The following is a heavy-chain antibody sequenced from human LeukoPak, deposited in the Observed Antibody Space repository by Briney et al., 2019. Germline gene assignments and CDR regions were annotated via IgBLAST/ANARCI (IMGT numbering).Heavy chain of an antibody. D-gene: IGHD2-15*01. CDR2: MQYSGST. Sequence: SQTLSLTCTVSGGSISSGAYYWSWIRQYPGKGLEWVGYMQYSGSTNYNPSLKSRVAISVDTSKNQFSLKLSSVTAADTAVYYCERSGGSDFDYWGQGILVTVSS. V-gene: IGHV4-31*03. CDR3: ERSGGSDFDY. J-gene: IGHJ4*02. CDR1: GGSISSGAYY.